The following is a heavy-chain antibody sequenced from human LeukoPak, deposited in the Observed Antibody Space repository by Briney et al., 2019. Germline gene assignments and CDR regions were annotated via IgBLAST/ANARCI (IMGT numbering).Heavy chain of an antibody. D-gene: IGHD1-26*01. CDR3: ARDGGSYYAVYSWFDP. CDR2: IYYSGST. Sequence: SETLSLTCTVSGGSISSYYWSWIRQPPGKGLEWIGYIYYSGSTNYNPSLKSRVTISVDTSKNQFSLKLSSVTAADTAVYYCARDGGSYYAVYSWFDPWGQGTLVTVSS. V-gene: IGHV4-59*01. J-gene: IGHJ5*02. CDR1: GGSISSYY.